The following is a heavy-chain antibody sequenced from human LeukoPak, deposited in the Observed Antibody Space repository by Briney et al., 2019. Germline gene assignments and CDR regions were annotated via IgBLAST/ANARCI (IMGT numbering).Heavy chain of an antibody. Sequence: ASVKVSCKASGYTFTSYGISWVRQAPGQGLEWMGWISAYNGNTNYAQKLQGRVAMTTDTSTSTAYMELRSLRSDDTAVYYCARGLTYYYDSSGYYPLEYWGQGTLVTVSS. D-gene: IGHD3-22*01. CDR1: GYTFTSYG. V-gene: IGHV1-18*01. CDR2: ISAYNGNT. J-gene: IGHJ4*02. CDR3: ARGLTYYYDSSGYYPLEY.